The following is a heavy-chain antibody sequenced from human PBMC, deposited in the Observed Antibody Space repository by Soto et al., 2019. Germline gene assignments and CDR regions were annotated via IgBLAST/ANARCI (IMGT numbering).Heavy chain of an antibody. V-gene: IGHV1-18*01. CDR1: GYTFSTYG. Sequence: QVQLVQSGPEVKKPGASVKVSCKTSGYTFSTYGIAWVRQAPGQGLEWMGWISTSKGKTNYAQKFQGRVTMTTDTSTSTAYMELRSLRSDDTAVYYCATRSPAFDCWGQGTLVTVSS. J-gene: IGHJ4*02. CDR2: ISTSKGKT. CDR3: ATRSPAFDC.